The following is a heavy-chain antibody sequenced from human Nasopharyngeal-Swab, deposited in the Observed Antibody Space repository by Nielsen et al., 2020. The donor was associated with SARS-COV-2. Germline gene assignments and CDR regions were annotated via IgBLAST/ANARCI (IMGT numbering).Heavy chain of an antibody. Sequence: GGSLRLSCAASGFAFRSYYMHWVRQAPGKGLEWVAFIAHDASNEYYGDSVKGRFSISRDSSKNTLYLQMDSLRGEDTAVYYCARDAPAHYGAFYWGRGTLVTVSS. D-gene: IGHD4-17*01. CDR1: GFAFRSYY. CDR3: ARDAPAHYGAFY. J-gene: IGHJ4*02. V-gene: IGHV3-30*02. CDR2: IAHDASNE.